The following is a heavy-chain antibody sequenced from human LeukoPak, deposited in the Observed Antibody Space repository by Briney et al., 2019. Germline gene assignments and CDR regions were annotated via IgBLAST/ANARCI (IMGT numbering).Heavy chain of an antibody. D-gene: IGHD7-27*01. CDR1: GDTFSSNSAA. V-gene: IGHV6-1*01. J-gene: IGHJ4*02. CDR2: TYYRSKWYN. CDR3: AREKQLGKFDF. Sequence: SQTLSLTCAISGDTFSSNSAAWNWIRQSPWRGLEWLVRTYYRSKWYNNYAVSVKSRITINPDTSKNQFSLQLNSVTPDDTAVYFCAREKQLGKFDFWGQGTLVTVSS.